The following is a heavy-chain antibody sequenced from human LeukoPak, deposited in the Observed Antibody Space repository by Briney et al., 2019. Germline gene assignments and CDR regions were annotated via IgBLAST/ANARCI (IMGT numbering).Heavy chain of an antibody. Sequence: GGSLRLSCVASGFSFRTYAMHWVRQAPGKGLEWVAVIWNDGSKSFYAGSVKGRFTISRDNSKNTLYLQMNTLRGEDTGLYYCARDDYSETSGGTRDWGQGTLVTVST. CDR2: IWNDGSKS. J-gene: IGHJ4*02. CDR1: GFSFRTYA. V-gene: IGHV3-33*01. D-gene: IGHD3-10*01. CDR3: ARDDYSETSGGTRD.